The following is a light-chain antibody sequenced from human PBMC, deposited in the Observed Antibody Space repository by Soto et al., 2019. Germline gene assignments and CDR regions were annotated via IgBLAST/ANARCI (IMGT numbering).Light chain of an antibody. CDR1: HSVDTTF. V-gene: IGKV3-20*01. Sequence: PGQRATLSCRASHSVDTTFFAWYQKKPGQAPRLLIYGASKRATGLPDRFSGSGSATYFTLIISRLEPDDFAVYYFQQYMSSVTFGQGTKVEIK. CDR2: GAS. CDR3: QQYMSSVT. J-gene: IGKJ1*01.